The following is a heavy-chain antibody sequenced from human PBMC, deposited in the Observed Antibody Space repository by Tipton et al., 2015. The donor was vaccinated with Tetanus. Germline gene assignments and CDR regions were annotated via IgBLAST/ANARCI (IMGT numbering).Heavy chain of an antibody. Sequence: SLRLSCAASGFTFSSYGMHWVRQAPGKGLEWVAVIWYDGSNKYYADSVKGRFTISRDNAKNSLYLQMNSLGAKDTAVYYCARDRTTVTTYYYGMDVWGQGTTVTVSS. V-gene: IGHV3-33*01. D-gene: IGHD4-11*01. CDR1: GFTFSSYG. CDR2: IWYDGSNK. CDR3: ARDRTTVTTYYYGMDV. J-gene: IGHJ6*02.